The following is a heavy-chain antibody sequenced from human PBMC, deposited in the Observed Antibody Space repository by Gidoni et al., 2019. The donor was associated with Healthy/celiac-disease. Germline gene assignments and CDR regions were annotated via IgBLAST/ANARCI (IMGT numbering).Heavy chain of an antibody. CDR2: ISSSSSTI. D-gene: IGHD3-10*01. CDR3: ARDQDLRWFGEGAFDI. Sequence: EVQLVESGGGLVQPGGSLRLSCAASGFTFRSYSMNWVRQAPGKGLAWVSYISSSSSTIYYADSVKGRLTISRDNAKNSLYLQMNSPRAEDTAVYYCARDQDLRWFGEGAFDIWGQGTMVTVSS. V-gene: IGHV3-48*04. J-gene: IGHJ3*02. CDR1: GFTFRSYS.